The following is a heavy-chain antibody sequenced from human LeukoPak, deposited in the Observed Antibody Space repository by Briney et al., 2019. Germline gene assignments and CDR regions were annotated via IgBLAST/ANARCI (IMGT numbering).Heavy chain of an antibody. Sequence: GGSLRLSCTASGFTFSVAAMTWVRQAPGKGLEWVSLIGASGESTYYADSVKGRFTISRDNSKNTLFLQMSSLRAEDTAVYYCAGYYCSSGTCRKYLDYWGQGTLVTVSS. CDR1: GFTFSVAA. CDR3: AGYYCSSGTCRKYLDY. J-gene: IGHJ4*02. V-gene: IGHV3-23*01. CDR2: IGASGEST. D-gene: IGHD2-15*01.